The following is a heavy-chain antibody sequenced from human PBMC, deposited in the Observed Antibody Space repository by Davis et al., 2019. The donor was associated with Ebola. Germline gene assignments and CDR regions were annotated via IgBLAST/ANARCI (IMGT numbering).Heavy chain of an antibody. Sequence: SVNVSCKASGYTFTSYDINWVRQATGQGLEWMGWMNPNSGNTGYAQKFQGRVTMTRNTSISTAYMELSSLRSEDTAVYYCARARVVVAAIVYYYYGMDVWGKGTTITVSS. J-gene: IGHJ6*04. V-gene: IGHV1-8*01. CDR2: MNPNSGNT. CDR1: GYTFTSYD. D-gene: IGHD2-15*01. CDR3: ARARVVVAAIVYYYYGMDV.